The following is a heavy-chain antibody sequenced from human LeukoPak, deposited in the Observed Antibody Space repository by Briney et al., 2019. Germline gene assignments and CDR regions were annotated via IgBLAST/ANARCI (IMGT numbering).Heavy chain of an antibody. J-gene: IGHJ6*02. CDR2: INSDGSST. CDR1: GFTFSSYW. V-gene: IGHV3-74*01. Sequence: PGGSLRLSCAASGFTFSSYWVHWVRQAPGKGLVWVSRINSDGSSTSYADSVKGRFTISRDNAKNMLYLQMNSLRAEDTAVYYCARAIAVAADGMDVWGQGTTVTVSS. D-gene: IGHD6-19*01. CDR3: ARAIAVAADGMDV.